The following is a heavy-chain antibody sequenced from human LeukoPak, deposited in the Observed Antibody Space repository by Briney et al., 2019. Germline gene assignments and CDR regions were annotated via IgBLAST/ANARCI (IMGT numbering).Heavy chain of an antibody. CDR1: GYTFTGDY. Sequence: SVKVSCKASGYTFTGDYMHWVRQAPGQGLEWMGGIIPIFGTANYAQKFQGRVTITADKSTSTAYMELSSLRSEDTAVYYCARDSSSLDYWGQGTLVTVSS. J-gene: IGHJ4*02. CDR3: ARDSSSLDY. V-gene: IGHV1-69*06. CDR2: IIPIFGTA. D-gene: IGHD6-13*01.